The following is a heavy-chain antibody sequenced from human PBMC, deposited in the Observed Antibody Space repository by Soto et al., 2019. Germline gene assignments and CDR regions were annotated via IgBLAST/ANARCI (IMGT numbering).Heavy chain of an antibody. CDR2: ISGSGGTT. CDR3: ASPPSGYNSYYFDY. V-gene: IGHV3-23*01. D-gene: IGHD5-12*01. J-gene: IGHJ4*02. Sequence: PGGSLRLSCAASGFTFSSYAMSWVRQAPGKGLEWVSAISGSGGTTYYADSVKGRFTISRGNSKNTLYLQMNSLRAEDTAVYYCASPPSGYNSYYFDYWGQGTLVTVSS. CDR1: GFTFSSYA.